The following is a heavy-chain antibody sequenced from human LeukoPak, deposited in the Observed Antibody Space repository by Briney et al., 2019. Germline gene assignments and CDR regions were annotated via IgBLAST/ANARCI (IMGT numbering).Heavy chain of an antibody. J-gene: IGHJ4*02. D-gene: IGHD3-3*01. Sequence: GGSLRLSCAASGFTFSTYVMSWVRQAPGRGLEWVGRIKTEAAGGTTDYIAPVKGRFTISRDDSKNTLYLQMNSLKSEDTAVYYCATIHSDYDFWSGYYLGYWGQGTLVTVCS. V-gene: IGHV3-15*01. CDR3: ATIHSDYDFWSGYYLGY. CDR2: IKTEAAGGTT. CDR1: GFTFSTYV.